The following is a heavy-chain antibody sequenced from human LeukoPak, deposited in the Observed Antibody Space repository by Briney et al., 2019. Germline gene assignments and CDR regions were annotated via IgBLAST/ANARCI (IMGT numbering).Heavy chain of an antibody. J-gene: IGHJ3*02. CDR2: IYGGDT. D-gene: IGHD1-26*01. V-gene: IGHV3-66*01. CDR3: ARESVYRAFDI. Sequence: GGSLRLSCAGSGFTVSNDYMSWVRQAPGKGLEWVSLIYGGDTYYSDSVRGRFTISRDNSKNMVYLQMNSLRAGDTAVYYCARESVYRAFDIWGQGTMVTVSS. CDR1: GFTVSNDY.